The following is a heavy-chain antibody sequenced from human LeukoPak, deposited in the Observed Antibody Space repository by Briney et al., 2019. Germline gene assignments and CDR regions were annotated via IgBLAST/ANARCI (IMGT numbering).Heavy chain of an antibody. V-gene: IGHV1-2*02. J-gene: IGHJ4*02. CDR1: GYTFTGYY. Sequence: ASVKVSCKASGYTFTGYYVHWVRQAPGQGLEWMGWINPNSGVTNYAQKFQGRVTLTRDTSITTAYTELSRLNSDDTAFYYCARDVSRSRDYWGQGTLVTVSS. D-gene: IGHD2-8*01. CDR3: ARDVSRSRDY. CDR2: INPNSGVT.